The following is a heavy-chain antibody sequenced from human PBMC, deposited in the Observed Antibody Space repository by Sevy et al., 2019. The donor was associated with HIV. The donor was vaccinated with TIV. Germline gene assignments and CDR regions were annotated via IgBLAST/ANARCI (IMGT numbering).Heavy chain of an antibody. J-gene: IGHJ4*02. D-gene: IGHD2-15*01. CDR1: GFAFRSYV. CDR2: ISGSGGST. V-gene: IGHV3-23*01. CDR3: AKAKTVAAGFDY. Sequence: GGSLRLSCAASGFAFRSYVMSWVCQAPGKGLEWVSSISGSGGSTYYADSVKGRFTISRDNFKSTLYLQMNSLRAEDTAVYYCAKAKTVAAGFDYWGQGTLVTVSS.